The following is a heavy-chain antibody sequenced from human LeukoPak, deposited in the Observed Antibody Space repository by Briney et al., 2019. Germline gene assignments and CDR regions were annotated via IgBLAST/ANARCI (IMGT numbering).Heavy chain of an antibody. CDR2: ISYNSGTI. Sequence: GGSLRLSCAASGFSFDDYAMYWVRQAPGKGLEWVSGISYNSGTIGYADSVKGRFTISRDNAKNSLYLQMNSLRAEDTALYYCAKGIQTGYSFGMDVWGQGTTVTVSS. CDR1: GFSFDDYA. CDR3: AKGIQTGYSFGMDV. V-gene: IGHV3-9*01. D-gene: IGHD5-18*01. J-gene: IGHJ6*02.